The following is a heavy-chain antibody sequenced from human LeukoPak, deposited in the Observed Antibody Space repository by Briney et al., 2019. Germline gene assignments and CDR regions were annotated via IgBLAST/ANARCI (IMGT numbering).Heavy chain of an antibody. J-gene: IGHJ4*02. D-gene: IGHD3-10*01. CDR2: IWYDGSNK. Sequence: GGSLRLSCAASGFTFSSYAMHWVRQAPGKGLEWVAVIWYDGSNKFYGDSVKGRFTISRDNSKNTLYLQMNSLRAEDTAVYYCAKDDNYYGSGSYLDYWGQGTLVTVSS. V-gene: IGHV3-33*06. CDR1: GFTFSSYA. CDR3: AKDDNYYGSGSYLDY.